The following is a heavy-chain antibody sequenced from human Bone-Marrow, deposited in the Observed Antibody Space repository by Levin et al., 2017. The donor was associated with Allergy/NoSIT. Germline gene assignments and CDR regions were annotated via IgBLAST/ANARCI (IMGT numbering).Heavy chain of an antibody. CDR3: TRDQGYIAATFDY. Sequence: GGSLRLSCAASGFTFNTYSMNWVRQAPGKGLEWVSSISSSNRYMYYLDSVKGRFTISRDNAKNSLSLQMNSLRAEDTAVYYCTRDQGYIAATFDYWGEGTLVTVSS. CDR1: GFTFNTYS. V-gene: IGHV3-21*01. J-gene: IGHJ4*02. CDR2: ISSSNRYM. D-gene: IGHD6-6*01.